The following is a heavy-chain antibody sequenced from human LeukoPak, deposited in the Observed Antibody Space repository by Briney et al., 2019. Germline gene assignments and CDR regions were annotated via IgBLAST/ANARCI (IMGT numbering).Heavy chain of an antibody. CDR1: GGSISSGSYY. V-gene: IGHV4-61*02. J-gene: IGHJ5*02. CDR2: IYTSGST. D-gene: IGHD2-2*01. Sequence: SETLSLTCTVSGGSISSGSYYWSWIRQPAGKGLEWIGRIYTSGSTNYNPSLKSRVTISVDTSKNQFSLKLSSVTAADTAVYYCARARWDIVVVGVWFDPWGQGTLVTVSS. CDR3: ARARWDIVVVGVWFDP.